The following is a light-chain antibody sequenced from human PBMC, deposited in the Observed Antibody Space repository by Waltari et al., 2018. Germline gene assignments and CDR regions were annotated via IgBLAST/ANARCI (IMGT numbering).Light chain of an antibody. V-gene: IGKV3-20*01. CDR3: QHYDGSPYT. CDR1: ASVTGNY. CDR2: GSS. Sequence: EIVLTQSPGTLSLSPGERATLPGRASASVTGNYLVWYQQKPGQAPRVLIYGSSQRAPGIPDRFSGSGSGSDFTLTISRLEPEDFAMYYCQHYDGSPYTFGPGTKLEIK. J-gene: IGKJ3*01.